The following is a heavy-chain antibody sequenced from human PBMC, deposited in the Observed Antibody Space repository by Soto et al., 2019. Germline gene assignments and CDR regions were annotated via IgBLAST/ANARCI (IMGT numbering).Heavy chain of an antibody. Sequence: QVQLVESGGGVVQPGRSLRLSCAASGFTFSSYAMHWVRQDAGKGLEWVAVKSYDGSDKYYADSVKGRFTISRDNSKNTLNLQMNSLRGDDTAVYYCAKALGELSPESYDYWGQGTLITVSS. CDR3: AKALGELSPESYDY. V-gene: IGHV3-30*18. J-gene: IGHJ4*02. CDR1: GFTFSSYA. CDR2: KSYDGSDK. D-gene: IGHD3-16*02.